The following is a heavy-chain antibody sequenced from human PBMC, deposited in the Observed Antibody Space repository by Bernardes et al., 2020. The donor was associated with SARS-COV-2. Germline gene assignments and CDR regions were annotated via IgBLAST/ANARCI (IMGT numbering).Heavy chain of an antibody. Sequence: GGSLRLSCAASGFTFSSYAMSWVRQAPGKGLEWVSVIYSGDRTHYADSVKGRFTISRDNSKNTLYLQMDSLRAEDTAVYYCARGPYYFDYWGQGTLVTVSS. CDR3: ARGPYYFDY. CDR1: GFTFSSYA. CDR2: IYSGDRT. V-gene: IGHV3-66*01. J-gene: IGHJ4*02.